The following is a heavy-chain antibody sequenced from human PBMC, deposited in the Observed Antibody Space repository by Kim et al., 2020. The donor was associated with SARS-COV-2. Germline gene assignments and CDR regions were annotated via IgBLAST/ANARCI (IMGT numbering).Heavy chain of an antibody. CDR3: AKDQSGDYYYYSGMDV. D-gene: IGHD1-26*01. Sequence: DSGKGRFTVSRDNSKNTLYLHMNSLRAEDTALYFCAKDQSGDYYYYSGMDVWGPGTTVTVSS. V-gene: IGHV3-23*01. J-gene: IGHJ6*02.